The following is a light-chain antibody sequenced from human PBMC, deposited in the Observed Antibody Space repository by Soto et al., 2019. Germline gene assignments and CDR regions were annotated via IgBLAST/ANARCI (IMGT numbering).Light chain of an antibody. J-gene: IGKJ3*01. Sequence: EIVLTQSPGTLALSPGEIATLPCRASQSVSSNYLTWYQQKRGQAPRLLIHGASSRATGIPDRFSGSGSGTDFTLTISRLEPEDFAVYYCQQYGSSPFTFGPGTKVGIK. CDR1: QSVSSNY. V-gene: IGKV3-20*01. CDR2: GAS. CDR3: QQYGSSPFT.